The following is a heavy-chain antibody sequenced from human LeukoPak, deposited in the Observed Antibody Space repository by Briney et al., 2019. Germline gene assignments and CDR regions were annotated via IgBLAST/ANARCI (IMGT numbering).Heavy chain of an antibody. Sequence: ASVKVSCKTSGYTFTSYDINWVRQATGHGLEWMGWMNPNSGNTGYAQKFQGRVTMTRNTSISTAYMELSSLRSEDTAVYYCARGLQTTGEFDYWGQGTLVTVSS. V-gene: IGHV1-8*01. CDR1: GYTFTSYD. D-gene: IGHD4-11*01. J-gene: IGHJ4*02. CDR2: MNPNSGNT. CDR3: ARGLQTTGEFDY.